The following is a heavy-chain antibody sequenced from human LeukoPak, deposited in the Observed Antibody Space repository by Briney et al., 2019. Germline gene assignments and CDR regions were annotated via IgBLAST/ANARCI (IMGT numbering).Heavy chain of an antibody. Sequence: SVKVSCKASGYTFTSYGVSWVRQAPGQGLEWMGGIIPIFGTANYAQKFQGRVTITADESTSTAYMELSSLRSEDTAVYYCARGPYDILTGYYTANWFDPWGQGTLVTVSS. V-gene: IGHV1-69*13. CDR2: IIPIFGTA. J-gene: IGHJ5*02. CDR1: GYTFTSYG. CDR3: ARGPYDILTGYYTANWFDP. D-gene: IGHD3-9*01.